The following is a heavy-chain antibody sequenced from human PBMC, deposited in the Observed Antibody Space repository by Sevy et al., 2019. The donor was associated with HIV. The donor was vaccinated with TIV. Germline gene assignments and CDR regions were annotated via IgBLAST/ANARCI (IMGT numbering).Heavy chain of an antibody. CDR2: INTNTGNP. Sequence: ASVKVSCKASGYTFTSYAMNWVRQAPGQGLEWMGWINTNTGNPTYAQGFTGRFVFSLDTSVSTAYLQISSLKAEDTAGYYCAGGARPGRGRGGYHRAGFDYWGQGTLVTVSS. D-gene: IGHD5-12*01. J-gene: IGHJ4*02. V-gene: IGHV7-4-1*02. CDR3: AGGARPGRGRGGYHRAGFDY. CDR1: GYTFTSYA.